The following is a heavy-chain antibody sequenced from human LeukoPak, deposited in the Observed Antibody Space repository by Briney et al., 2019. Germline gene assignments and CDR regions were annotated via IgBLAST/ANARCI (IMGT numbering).Heavy chain of an antibody. CDR2: IHYSGST. CDR3: ARDPGHSYGYSFDY. D-gene: IGHD5-18*01. Sequence: SQTLSLTCTVSGGSISSGGYYWSWIRQPPGKGLEWIGCIHYSGSTNYNPSLKSRVTISIDTSKNQFSLKLRSVTAADTAVYFCARDPGHSYGYSFDYWGQGTLVTVSS. J-gene: IGHJ4*02. CDR1: GGSISSGGYY. V-gene: IGHV4-61*08.